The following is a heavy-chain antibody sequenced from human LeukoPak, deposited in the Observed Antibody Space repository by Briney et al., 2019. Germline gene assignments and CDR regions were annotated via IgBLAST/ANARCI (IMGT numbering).Heavy chain of an antibody. CDR3: AKDLVDSSGYYSYAFDI. CDR2: ISYGGSNK. CDR1: GFTFSSYG. Sequence: GRSLRLSCAASGFTFSSYGMHWVRQAPGKGLEWVAVISYGGSNKYYADSVKGRFTISRDNSKNTLYLQMNSLRAEDTAVYYCAKDLVDSSGYYSYAFDIWGQGTMVTVSS. D-gene: IGHD3-22*01. V-gene: IGHV3-30*18. J-gene: IGHJ3*02.